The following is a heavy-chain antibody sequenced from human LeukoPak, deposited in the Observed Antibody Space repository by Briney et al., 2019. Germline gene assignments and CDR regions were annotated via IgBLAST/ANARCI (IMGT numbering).Heavy chain of an antibody. CDR3: AREGLCSGGSCYWGVDY. Sequence: GASLKVSCKASGYTFTSYGISWVRQAPGQGLECVGWISAYNGNTHYAQKLQGRVTMTTDTFTSTAYMELRGLRSDDTAVYYCAREGLCSGGSCYWGVDYWGQGTLVTVSS. CDR2: ISAYNGNT. J-gene: IGHJ4*02. CDR1: GYTFTSYG. D-gene: IGHD2-15*01. V-gene: IGHV1-18*01.